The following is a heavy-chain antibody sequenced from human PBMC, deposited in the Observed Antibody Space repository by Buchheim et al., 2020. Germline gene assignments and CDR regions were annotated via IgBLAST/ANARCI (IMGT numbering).Heavy chain of an antibody. CDR1: SGSIGSGYY. CDR2: INHSGST. Sequence: QVQLQESGPGLVKPSGTLSLTCAVSSGSIGSGYYWSWIRQPPGKGPEWIGEINHSGSTNYNPSLKSRVTISVDTSKNQFSLKLSSVTAADTAVYYCARGVVVVPAAMKWELLRRTYYYYYGMDVWGQGTT. CDR3: ARGVVVVPAAMKWELLRRTYYYYYGMDV. D-gene: IGHD2-2*01. V-gene: IGHV4-4*02. J-gene: IGHJ6*02.